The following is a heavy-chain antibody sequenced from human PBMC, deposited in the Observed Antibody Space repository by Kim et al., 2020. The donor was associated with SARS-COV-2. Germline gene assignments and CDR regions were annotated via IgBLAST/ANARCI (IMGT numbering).Heavy chain of an antibody. D-gene: IGHD2-2*01. CDR2: ISNDGVGT. J-gene: IGHJ4*02. CDR1: GFTFSHYA. CDR3: TKGLRIVAPDTRIFDY. V-gene: IGHV3-23*01. Sequence: GGSLRLSCAASGFTFSHYAMTWVRQAPGKGLEWVSTISNDGVGTYYADSVKGRFTISRDKSTNTLYLQMHSLRAEDTAVYYCTKGLRIVAPDTRIFDYWGQGTLVTVSS.